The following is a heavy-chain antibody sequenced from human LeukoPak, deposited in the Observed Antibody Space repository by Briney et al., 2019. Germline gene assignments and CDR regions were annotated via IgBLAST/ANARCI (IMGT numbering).Heavy chain of an antibody. CDR1: RGSTSTYY. V-gene: IGHV4-34*01. CDR3: ARRGSTYYYYYMDV. Sequence: PSETLSLTCTVSRGSTSTYYWSWIRQPPGKGLEWIGEINHSGSTNYNPSLKSRVTISVDTSKNQFSLKLSSVTAADTAVYYCARRGSTYYYYYMDVWGKGTTVTISS. J-gene: IGHJ6*03. CDR2: INHSGST. D-gene: IGHD3-16*01.